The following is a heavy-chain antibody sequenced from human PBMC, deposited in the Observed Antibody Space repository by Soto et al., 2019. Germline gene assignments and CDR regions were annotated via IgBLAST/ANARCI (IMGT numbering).Heavy chain of an antibody. CDR3: AREKAWGLMGPFDD. D-gene: IGHD2-8*01. Sequence: PGGSLRLSCAASGFTFSSYAMHWVRQAPGKGLEWVAVISYDGSNKYYADSVKGRFTISRDNSKNTLYLQMNSLRAEDTAVYYCAREKAWGLMGPFDDRGQGTPVTVSS. CDR1: GFTFSSYA. CDR2: ISYDGSNK. J-gene: IGHJ4*02. V-gene: IGHV3-30-3*01.